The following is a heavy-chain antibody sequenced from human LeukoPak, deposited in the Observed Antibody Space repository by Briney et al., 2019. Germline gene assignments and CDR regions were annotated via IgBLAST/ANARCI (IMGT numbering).Heavy chain of an antibody. CDR2: FYHSGST. Sequence: SETLSLTCTVSGYSISRGYFWGWILQPPGKGLEWIGSFYHSGSTNYNPSLKSRVTISVDTSKNQFSLNLSSVTAADTAVYYCARGFYYYDSSGLLDYWGPGTLVTVSS. V-gene: IGHV4-38-2*02. CDR1: GYSISRGYF. D-gene: IGHD3-22*01. CDR3: ARGFYYYDSSGLLDY. J-gene: IGHJ4*02.